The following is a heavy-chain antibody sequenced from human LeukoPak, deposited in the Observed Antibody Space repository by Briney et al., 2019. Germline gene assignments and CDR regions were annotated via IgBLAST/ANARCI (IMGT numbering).Heavy chain of an antibody. Sequence: GGSLRLSCTASGFTFNDYSMSWVRQAPGKGLEWVSYISSRGSPIYYADSVKGRFTISRDNAKNSLYLQMNSLRAEDTAVYYCARDPNNDYSNYGAKGYWGQGTLVTVSS. D-gene: IGHD4-11*01. V-gene: IGHV3-21*05. CDR1: GFTFNDYS. CDR3: ARDPNNDYSNYGAKGY. CDR2: ISSRGSPI. J-gene: IGHJ4*02.